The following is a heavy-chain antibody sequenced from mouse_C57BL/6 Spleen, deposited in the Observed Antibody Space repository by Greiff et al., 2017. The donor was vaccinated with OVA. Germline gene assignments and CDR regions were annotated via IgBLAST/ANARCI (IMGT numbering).Heavy chain of an antibody. V-gene: IGHV1-82*01. J-gene: IGHJ2*01. CDR3: ARGGPYYKDYFDY. D-gene: IGHD2-12*01. CDR1: GYAFSSSW. Sequence: VQLQQSGPELVKPGASVKISCKASGYAFSSSWMNWVKQRPGKGLEWIGRIYPGDGDTNYNGKFKGKATLTADKSSSTAYMQLSSLTSEDSAVYFCARGGPYYKDYFDYWGQGTTLTVSS. CDR2: IYPGDGDT.